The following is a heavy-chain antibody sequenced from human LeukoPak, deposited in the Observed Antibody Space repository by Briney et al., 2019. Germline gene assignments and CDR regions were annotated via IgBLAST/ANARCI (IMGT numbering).Heavy chain of an antibody. CDR2: VSSSSSAI. CDR3: SRGFCISTSCYGSY. Sequence: GGYLRLSCAASAFTVRSYTMKWVRQAPGKGLEGVSSVSSSSSAIYYADSVKGRFTISRDNAKESLYLQMNSLVAEDTAMYYWSRGFCISTSCYGSYLGQGTLVTVSS. V-gene: IGHV3-21*01. J-gene: IGHJ4*02. D-gene: IGHD2-2*01. CDR1: AFTVRSYT.